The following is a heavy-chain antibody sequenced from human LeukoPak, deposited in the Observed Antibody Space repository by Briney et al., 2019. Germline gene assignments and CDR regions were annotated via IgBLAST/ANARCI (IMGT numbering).Heavy chain of an antibody. CDR3: AKVPRDSDCY. CDR1: GGTFSVYW. D-gene: IGHD2-21*02. J-gene: IGHJ4*02. CDR2: INEDGSVK. Sequence: PGGSLRLSCAVPGGTFSVYWMAWVRQSPGKGLEWVAEINEDGSVKYYVDSMKGRFTISRDNAKNSLYLQMNSLGAEDTAVYYCAKVPRDSDCYWGQGTLVTVSS. V-gene: IGHV3-7*01.